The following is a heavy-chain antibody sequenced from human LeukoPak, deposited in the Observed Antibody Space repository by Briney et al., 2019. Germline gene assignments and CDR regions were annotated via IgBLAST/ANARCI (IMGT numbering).Heavy chain of an antibody. D-gene: IGHD3-10*01. CDR1: GFTFSSYA. CDR2: ISGSGGST. V-gene: IGHV3-23*01. J-gene: IGHJ5*02. Sequence: GGSLRLSCAASGFTFSSYAMSWVRQAPGKGLEWVSGISGSGGSTYYADSVKGRFTISRDNSKNTLYLQMNSLRAEDTAVHYCAKSRGVTTSNWFDPWGQGTLVTVSS. CDR3: AKSRGVTTSNWFDP.